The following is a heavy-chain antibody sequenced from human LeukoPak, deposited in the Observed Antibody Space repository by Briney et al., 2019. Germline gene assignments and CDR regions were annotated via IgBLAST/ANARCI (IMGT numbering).Heavy chain of an antibody. J-gene: IGHJ4*02. D-gene: IGHD3-10*01. V-gene: IGHV3-21*06. Sequence: GGSLRLSCAASGFIFSNYGMSWVRQAPGKGLEWVSSISFSSTHIYYADSIQGRFTISRDNAENSLYLQMNSLRAEDTAVYYCARESWFGESLDYWGQGTLVTVSS. CDR3: ARESWFGESLDY. CDR1: GFIFSNYG. CDR2: ISFSSTHI.